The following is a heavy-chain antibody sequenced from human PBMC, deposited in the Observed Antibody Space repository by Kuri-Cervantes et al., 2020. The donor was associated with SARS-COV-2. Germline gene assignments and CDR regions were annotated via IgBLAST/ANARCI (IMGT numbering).Heavy chain of an antibody. CDR1: GGSISTHY. CDR2: VYYSGST. V-gene: IGHV4-59*11. CDR3: ARGRRIVVVPAASPPTLSPFDI. D-gene: IGHD2-2*01. J-gene: IGHJ3*02. Sequence: SETLSLTCTVSGGSISTHYWTWIRQPPGKGLEWIGYVYYSGSTNYNPSLKSRVTISVDTSKNQFSLKLSSVTAADTAVYYCARGRRIVVVPAASPPTLSPFDIWGQGTMVTVSS.